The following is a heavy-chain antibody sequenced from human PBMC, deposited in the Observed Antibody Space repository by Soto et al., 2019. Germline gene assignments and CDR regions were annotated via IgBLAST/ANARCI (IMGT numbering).Heavy chain of an antibody. J-gene: IGHJ3*02. Sequence: QVQLVQSGAEVKKPGSSVKVSCKDSGGTFSTYSMFWVRQAPGQGLEWMGRIIPMLGIANYAQRFQDRVTITADKSTATAYMELSSLRSEDTALYHCTIGSWSGEVFDIWGQGTMVTVSS. V-gene: IGHV1-69*02. CDR2: IIPMLGIA. CDR3: TIGSWSGEVFDI. D-gene: IGHD2-21*01. CDR1: GGTFSTYS.